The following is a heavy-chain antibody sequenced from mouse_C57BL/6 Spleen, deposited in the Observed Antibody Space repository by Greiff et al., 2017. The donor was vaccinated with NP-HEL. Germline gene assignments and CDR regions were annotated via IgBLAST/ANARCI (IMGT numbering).Heavy chain of an antibody. CDR2: IDPSDSET. CDR3: ARSGYGYDGRGAMDY. D-gene: IGHD2-2*01. CDR1: GYIFTSYW. V-gene: IGHV1-52*01. J-gene: IGHJ4*01. Sequence: VQLQQSGAELVRPGSSVKLSCKASGYIFTSYWMHWVKQRPIQGLEWIGNIDPSDSETYYNQKFKDKATLTVDKSSSTADMQLSSLSSEDSAVYFCARSGYGYDGRGAMDYWGQGTSVTVSS.